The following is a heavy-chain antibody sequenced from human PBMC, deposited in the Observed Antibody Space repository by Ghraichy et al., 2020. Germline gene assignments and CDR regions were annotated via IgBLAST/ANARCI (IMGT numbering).Heavy chain of an antibody. Sequence: SETLSLTCTVSGDSISSGDAHWIWIRQLPGSGLEYIGYIYSTTSTQYNPSLKSRLAFSVDAPKNQFSLNLSSVTAADTGVYYCVRGRWDYGTGSRWYSFYGLDVWGQGTTVTVSS. CDR2: IYSTTST. J-gene: IGHJ6*02. CDR1: GDSISSGDAH. D-gene: IGHD3-10*01. CDR3: VRGRWDYGTGSRWYSFYGLDV. V-gene: IGHV4-31*03.